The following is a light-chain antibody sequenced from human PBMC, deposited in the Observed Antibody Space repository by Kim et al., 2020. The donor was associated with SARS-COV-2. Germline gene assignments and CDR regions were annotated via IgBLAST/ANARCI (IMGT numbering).Light chain of an antibody. CDR3: QQYSNWPRT. V-gene: IGKV3-15*01. Sequence: VSPGERAPLSCRASQGVSNTLAWYQQKPGQAPRLLIYGASTRATDIPARFSASGSGTEFTLTINSLQSEDFAVYYCQQYSNWPRTFGPGTKVDIK. CDR2: GAS. CDR1: QGVSNT. J-gene: IGKJ1*01.